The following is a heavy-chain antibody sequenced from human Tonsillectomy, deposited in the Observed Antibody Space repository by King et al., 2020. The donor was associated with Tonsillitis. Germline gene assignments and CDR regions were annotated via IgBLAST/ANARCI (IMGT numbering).Heavy chain of an antibody. J-gene: IGHJ4*02. Sequence: VQLVQSGAEVRKPGASVKVSCKASGYSFTDYYIHWVRQAPGQGLEWMGWINPNNGDTNYAQKFQGRVTMTRDTSISTVYMELSRLRSDDTAVYYCAREALAFDYWGQETLVTVSS. CDR1: GYSFTDYY. V-gene: IGHV1-2*02. CDR3: AREALAFDY. CDR2: INPNNGDT.